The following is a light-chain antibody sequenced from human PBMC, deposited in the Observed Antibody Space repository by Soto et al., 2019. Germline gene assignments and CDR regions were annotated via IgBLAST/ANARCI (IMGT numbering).Light chain of an antibody. J-gene: IGKJ1*01. CDR1: QSISSW. CDR3: QQYDLYPWT. CDR2: KAS. Sequence: DLQMTQSPSTLSASVGDRVTITCRASQSISSWLAWYQQKPGKAPKLLIYKASSLESGVPSRFSGSGSGTEFTLTISSLQPDDFATYYCQQYDLYPWTFGQGTKVEI. V-gene: IGKV1-5*03.